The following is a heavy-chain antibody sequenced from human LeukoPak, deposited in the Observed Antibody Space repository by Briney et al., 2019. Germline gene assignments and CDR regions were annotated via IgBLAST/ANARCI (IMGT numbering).Heavy chain of an antibody. J-gene: IGHJ4*02. V-gene: IGHV4-30-2*01. Sequence: SQTLSLTCAVSGGSISSGGYSRSCIRPPPGKSLEWIGYIYHSGSTYYNPSLKSRVTTSEDRSKNQISLKLSSVSLADTALYYCARGIAAGLVDYWGQGTQVTVSS. D-gene: IGHD6-13*01. CDR2: IYHSGST. CDR3: ARGIAAGLVDY. CDR1: GGSISSGGYS.